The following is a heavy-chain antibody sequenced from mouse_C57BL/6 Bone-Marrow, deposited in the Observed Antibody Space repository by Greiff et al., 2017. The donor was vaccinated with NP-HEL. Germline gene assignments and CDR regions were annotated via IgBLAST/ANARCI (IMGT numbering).Heavy chain of an antibody. CDR3: ARAVYYDYDRGSMDY. D-gene: IGHD2-4*01. V-gene: IGHV1-81*01. J-gene: IGHJ4*01. CDR2: IYPRSGNT. Sequence: VQLQQSGAELARPGASVKLSCKASGYTFTSYGISWVQQRPGQGLEWIGEIYPRSGNTYYNEKVKGKATLTADKSSSTAYMELRSLTSEDSAVYFCARAVYYDYDRGSMDYWGQGTSVTVSS. CDR1: GYTFTSYG.